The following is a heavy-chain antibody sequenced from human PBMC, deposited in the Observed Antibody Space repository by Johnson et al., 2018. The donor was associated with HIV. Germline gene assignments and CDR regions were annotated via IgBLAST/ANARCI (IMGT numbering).Heavy chain of an antibody. CDR1: GFTFDDYA. V-gene: IGHV3-66*01. Sequence: VQLVESGGGLVQPGRSLRLSCAASGFTFDDYAMHWVRQAPGKGLEWVSVIYSDGITFYADSVKGRFTISRDKFKNTLYLQMNSLRAEDTALYYCASSRDGYKGDNAFDIWGQGTMVTVSS. CDR2: IYSDGIT. J-gene: IGHJ3*02. D-gene: IGHD5-24*01. CDR3: ASSRDGYKGDNAFDI.